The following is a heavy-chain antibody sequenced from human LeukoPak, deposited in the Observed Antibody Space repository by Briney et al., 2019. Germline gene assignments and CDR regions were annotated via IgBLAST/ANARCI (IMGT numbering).Heavy chain of an antibody. CDR1: GGSISSYY. D-gene: IGHD2-2*01. CDR2: IYTSGST. V-gene: IGHV4-4*07. Sequence: PSETLSLTCTVSGGSISSYYWSWIRQPAGKGLEWIGRIYTSGSTTYNPSLKSRVTMSVDTSKNQFSLKLSSVTAADTAVYYCARDSVPIVVVPAALEYYYYYYYMDVWGKGTTVTVSS. J-gene: IGHJ6*03. CDR3: ARDSVPIVVVPAALEYYYYYYYMDV.